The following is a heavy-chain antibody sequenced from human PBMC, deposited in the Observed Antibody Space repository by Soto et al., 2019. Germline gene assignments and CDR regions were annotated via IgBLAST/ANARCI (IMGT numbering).Heavy chain of an antibody. J-gene: IGHJ3*02. Sequence: PGDSLKISCEASGYSFTSYWIGWVRQMPGKGLEWMGIIYPGDSDTRYSPSFQGQVTISADKSISTAYLQWSSLKASDTAMYYCDTQPSRSSWHHACDRWGQWTMLT. CDR2: IYPGDSDT. CDR1: GYSFTSYW. CDR3: DTQPSRSSWHHACDR. D-gene: IGHD6-13*01. V-gene: IGHV5-51*01.